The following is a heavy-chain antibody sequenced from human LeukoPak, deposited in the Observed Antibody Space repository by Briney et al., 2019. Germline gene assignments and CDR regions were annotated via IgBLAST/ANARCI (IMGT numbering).Heavy chain of an antibody. CDR1: GFTFSSYA. V-gene: IGHV3-30*18. J-gene: IGHJ4*02. CDR3: AKVGIGAGIDS. D-gene: IGHD1-26*01. Sequence: PGGSLRLSCAASGFTFSSYAMSWVRQAPGKGLQWVAVISYDGNYKYYADSVKGRFTISRDNSKNTMYLQMNSLRTDDTAVYYCAKVGIGAGIDSWGQGTLVTVSS. CDR2: ISYDGNYK.